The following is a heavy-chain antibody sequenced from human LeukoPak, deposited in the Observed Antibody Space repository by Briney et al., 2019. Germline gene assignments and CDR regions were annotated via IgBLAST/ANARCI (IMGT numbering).Heavy chain of an antibody. CDR1: GGSFSGYY. Sequence: SETLSLTCAVYGGSFSGYYWSWIRQPPGKGLEWIGEINHSGSTNYNPSLKSRVTISVDTSKNQFSLKLGSVTAADTAVYYCARGGCSGGSCYEDAFDIWGQGTMVTVSS. V-gene: IGHV4-34*01. CDR2: INHSGST. CDR3: ARGGCSGGSCYEDAFDI. J-gene: IGHJ3*02. D-gene: IGHD2-15*01.